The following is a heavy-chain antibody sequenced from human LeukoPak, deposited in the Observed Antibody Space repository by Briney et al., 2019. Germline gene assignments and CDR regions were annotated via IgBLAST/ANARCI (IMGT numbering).Heavy chain of an antibody. V-gene: IGHV3-7*01. Sequence: PGGSLRLSCAASGFPFSGYWMDWVRQAPGKGMEWVANIKEDGSQQYYADSVEGRFTISRGNAKNSLYLQMNSLRVEDTAIYYCSRSLDYLGQGALVTVSS. J-gene: IGHJ4*02. CDR3: SRSLDY. CDR2: IKEDGSQQ. CDR1: GFPFSGYW.